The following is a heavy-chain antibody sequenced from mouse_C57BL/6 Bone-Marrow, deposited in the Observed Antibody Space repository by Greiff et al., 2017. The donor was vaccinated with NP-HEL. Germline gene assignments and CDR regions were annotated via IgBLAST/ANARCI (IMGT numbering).Heavy chain of an antibody. CDR3: ARGGYDGDYYAMDY. V-gene: IGHV1-47*01. J-gene: IGHJ4*01. Sequence: VKLQESGAELVKPGASVKMSCKASGYTFTTYPIEWMKQNHGKSLEWIGNFHPYNDDTKYNEKFKGKATLTVEKSSSTVYLELSRLTSDDSAVYYCARGGYDGDYYAMDYWGQGTSVTVSS. CDR2: FHPYNDDT. CDR1: GYTFTTYP. D-gene: IGHD2-2*01.